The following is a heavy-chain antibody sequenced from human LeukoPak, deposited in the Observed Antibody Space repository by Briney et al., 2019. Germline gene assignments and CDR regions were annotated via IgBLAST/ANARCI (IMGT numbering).Heavy chain of an antibody. D-gene: IGHD3-10*01. J-gene: IGHJ4*02. CDR3: ARGTGSDSRYIDY. Sequence: PGRSLRLSCAASVFTFSSYCMHWVRQAPGKGLEWVAVIWYDGSNKYYADSVKGRFTISRDNDKNSLYLQMNSLRDEDTAVYYCARGTGSDSRYIDYWGQGTLVSVSS. CDR2: IWYDGSNK. CDR1: VFTFSSYC. V-gene: IGHV3-33*01.